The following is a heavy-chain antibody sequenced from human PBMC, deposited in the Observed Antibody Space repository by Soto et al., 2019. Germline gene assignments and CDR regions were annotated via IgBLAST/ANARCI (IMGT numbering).Heavy chain of an antibody. D-gene: IGHD5-12*01. Sequence: GGSLRLSCAASGFTFSSYGMHWVRQAPGKGLEWVAVISYDGSNKYYADSVKGRFTISRDNSKNTLYLQMNSLRAEDTAVYYCAKGPIGYDMQLGDYWGQGTLVTVSS. J-gene: IGHJ4*02. CDR1: GFTFSSYG. V-gene: IGHV3-30*18. CDR2: ISYDGSNK. CDR3: AKGPIGYDMQLGDY.